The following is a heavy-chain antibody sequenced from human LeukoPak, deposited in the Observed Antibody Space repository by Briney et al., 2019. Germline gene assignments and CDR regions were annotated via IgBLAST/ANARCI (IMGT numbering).Heavy chain of an antibody. Sequence: PGRSLRLSCAASGFTFSSYGMHWVRQAPGKGLEWVAVISYDGSNKYYADSVKGRFTISRDNSKNTLYLQMNSLRAEDTAVYYCAAGFFEQLEIAPLAYWGQGTLVTVSS. CDR2: ISYDGSNK. CDR3: AAGFFEQLEIAPLAY. J-gene: IGHJ4*02. CDR1: GFTFSSYG. V-gene: IGHV3-30*03. D-gene: IGHD6-6*01.